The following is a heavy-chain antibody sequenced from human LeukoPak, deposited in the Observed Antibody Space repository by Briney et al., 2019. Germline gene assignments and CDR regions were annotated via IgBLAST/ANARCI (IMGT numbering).Heavy chain of an antibody. J-gene: IGHJ3*02. CDR3: ARYDSSAIFGGGFDI. Sequence: SETLSLTCTVSGGSISSYYWSWIRQPPGKGLEWIGYIYYSGSTNYNPSLKSRVTISLDTSKNQFSLKLSSVTAADTAVYYCARYDSSAIFGGGFDIWGQGTMVTVSS. D-gene: IGHD3-22*01. CDR2: IYYSGST. V-gene: IGHV4-59*01. CDR1: GGSISSYY.